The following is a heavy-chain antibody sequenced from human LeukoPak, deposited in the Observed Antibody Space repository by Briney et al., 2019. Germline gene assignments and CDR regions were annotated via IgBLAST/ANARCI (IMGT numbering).Heavy chain of an antibody. CDR2: IIPILGIA. V-gene: IGHV1-69*04. D-gene: IGHD2-2*01. Sequence: SVKVSCKASGGTFSSYTISWVRQAPGQGLEWMGRIIPILGIANYAQKFQGRVTITADKSTSTVYMELSSLRSEDTAVYYCAREGKGLNIVVVPAASNFDYWGQGTLVTVSS. CDR1: GGTFSSYT. J-gene: IGHJ4*02. CDR3: AREGKGLNIVVVPAASNFDY.